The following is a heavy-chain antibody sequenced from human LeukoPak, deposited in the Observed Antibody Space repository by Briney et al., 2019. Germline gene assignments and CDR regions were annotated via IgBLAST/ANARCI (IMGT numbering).Heavy chain of an antibody. D-gene: IGHD3-22*01. J-gene: IGHJ6*03. CDR2: FYNSGST. V-gene: IGHV4-59*01. CDR3: ARGLYYYDSSGYYYYYYYMDV. CDR1: GGSINTYY. Sequence: KASETLSLTCSVSGGSINTYYWSWIRQPPGKRLEWIAYFYNSGSTNYNPSLKSRVTISVDTSKNQFSLKLSSVTAADTAVYYCARGLYYYDSSGYYYYYYYMDVWGKGTTVTISS.